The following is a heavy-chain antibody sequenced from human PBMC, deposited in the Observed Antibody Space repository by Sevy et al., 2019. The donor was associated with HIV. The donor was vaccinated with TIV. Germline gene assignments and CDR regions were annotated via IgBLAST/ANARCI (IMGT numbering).Heavy chain of an antibody. D-gene: IGHD3-16*01. CDR1: GFTFSSFW. V-gene: IGHV3-7*01. CDR2: IKQDGSEK. Sequence: GGSLRLSCAVSGFTFSSFWMSWVRQAPGKGLEWAANIKQDGSEKYCVDSVKSRFTISRENAKNSLYLQMNSLRAEDAAMYYCAKQANWALDYWGQGTLVTVSS. CDR3: AKQANWALDY. J-gene: IGHJ4*02.